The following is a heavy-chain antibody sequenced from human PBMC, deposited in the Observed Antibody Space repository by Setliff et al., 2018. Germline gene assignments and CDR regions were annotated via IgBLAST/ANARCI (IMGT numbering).Heavy chain of an antibody. J-gene: IGHJ4*02. Sequence: ASVKVSCKASGYTFTDYAMHWVRQAPGQRLEWMGWINPGNGNTKYSQKFQGRVTITRDTSASTAYMELSSLRSEDTAVYYCATGFLRYDILTGYYQRPHYLEYWGQGTLVTV. CDR3: ATGFLRYDILTGYYQRPHYLEY. V-gene: IGHV1-3*01. D-gene: IGHD3-9*01. CDR2: INPGNGNT. CDR1: GYTFTDYA.